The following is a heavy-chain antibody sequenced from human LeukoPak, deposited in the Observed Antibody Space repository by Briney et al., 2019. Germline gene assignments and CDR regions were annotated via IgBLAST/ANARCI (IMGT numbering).Heavy chain of an antibody. D-gene: IGHD2-21*02. CDR3: AALEEVVTAIP. Sequence: RASVTVSCKASGYTFTGSYMHWVRQAPGQGLEWMGWINPSSGGTNYAQKFQGRVTMTRNTSISTAYMELSSLRSEDTAVYYCAALEEVVTAIPWGQGTLVTVSS. CDR2: INPSSGGT. V-gene: IGHV1-2*02. J-gene: IGHJ5*02. CDR1: GYTFTGSY.